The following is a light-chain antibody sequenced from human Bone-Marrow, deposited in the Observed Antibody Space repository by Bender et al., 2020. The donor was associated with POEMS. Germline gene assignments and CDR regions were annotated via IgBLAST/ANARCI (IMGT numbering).Light chain of an antibody. V-gene: IGLV2-14*02. J-gene: IGLJ3*02. CDR3: AVWDDSLNGWV. Sequence: QSALTQPPSASGSPGQSVTISCTGTSGDIGTYILVSWYQQRPGKAPKFLIYEVNMRPSGVSNRFSGSRSGTSASLAISGLQSEDEADYYCAVWDDSLNGWVFGGGTKLTVL. CDR2: EVN. CDR1: SGDIGTYIL.